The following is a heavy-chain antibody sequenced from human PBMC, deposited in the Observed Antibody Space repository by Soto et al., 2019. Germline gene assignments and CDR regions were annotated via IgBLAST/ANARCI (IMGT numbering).Heavy chain of an antibody. CDR3: AREPSSSWYGWFDP. Sequence: QVQLVQSGAEVKKPGASMKVSCKASGHTFNSYGISWVRQAPGQGLEWMGWISAYNGNTNYAQKLQGRVTMTTDTSTSTAYMELRSLRSDDTAVYYCAREPSSSWYGWFDPWGQGTLVTVSS. D-gene: IGHD6-13*01. V-gene: IGHV1-18*04. CDR1: GHTFNSYG. J-gene: IGHJ5*02. CDR2: ISAYNGNT.